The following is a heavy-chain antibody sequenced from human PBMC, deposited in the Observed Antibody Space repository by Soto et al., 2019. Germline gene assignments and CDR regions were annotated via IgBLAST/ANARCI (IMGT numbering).Heavy chain of an antibody. CDR3: ARRGGGGYCSGGSCAYYYGMDV. Sequence: QVQLVQSGAEVKKPGASVKVSCKASGYTFTGYYMHWVRQAPGQGLEWMGWINPNSGGTNYAQKFQGWVTMTRDTSISTAYMERSRLRSDDTAVYYCARRGGGGYCSGGSCAYYYGMDVWGQGTTVTVSS. D-gene: IGHD2-15*01. J-gene: IGHJ6*02. CDR1: GYTFTGYY. CDR2: INPNSGGT. V-gene: IGHV1-2*04.